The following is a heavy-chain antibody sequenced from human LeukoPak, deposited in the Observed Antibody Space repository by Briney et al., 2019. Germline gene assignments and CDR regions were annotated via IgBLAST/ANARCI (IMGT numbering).Heavy chain of an antibody. V-gene: IGHV3-9*01. Sequence: GGSLRLSCAASGFTFDDYVIHWVRQAPGKGLEWVSGISWNSGSIGYADSVKGRFTISRDNAKNSLYLQMNSLRAEDTALYYCAKGLAPRDGYNLGYWGQGTLVTVSS. CDR1: GFTFDDYV. CDR2: ISWNSGSI. J-gene: IGHJ4*02. CDR3: AKGLAPRDGYNLGY. D-gene: IGHD5-24*01.